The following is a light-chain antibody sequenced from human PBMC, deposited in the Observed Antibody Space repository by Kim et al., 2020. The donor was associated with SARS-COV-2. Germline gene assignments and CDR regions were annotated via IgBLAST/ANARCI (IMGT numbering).Light chain of an antibody. V-gene: IGKV1-17*01. Sequence: ILMTQSPSSLSPSVGDRVTIPCRASQAIRNDLGWYQQKPVKAPKCLIYGASILQSGVPSRFSGSGSGTEFTLTISSLQPEDFATYFCVQQSGHPRTFGQGTK. CDR2: GAS. CDR1: QAIRND. CDR3: VQQSGHPRT. J-gene: IGKJ1*01.